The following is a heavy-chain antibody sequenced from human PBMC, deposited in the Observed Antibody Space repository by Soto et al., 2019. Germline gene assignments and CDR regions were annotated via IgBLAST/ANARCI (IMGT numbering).Heavy chain of an antibody. J-gene: IGHJ6*02. V-gene: IGHV4-39*07. D-gene: IGHD4-17*01. CDR3: ARVSGDSYYYYYGMDV. Sequence: SETLSLTCTFSGCSISSSSYYWGWIRQPPGKGLEWIGSIYYSGSTNYNPSLKSRVTISVDKSKNQFSLKLSSVTAADTAVYYCARVSGDSYYYYYGMDVWGQGTTVTGSS. CDR2: IYYSGST. CDR1: GCSISSSSYY.